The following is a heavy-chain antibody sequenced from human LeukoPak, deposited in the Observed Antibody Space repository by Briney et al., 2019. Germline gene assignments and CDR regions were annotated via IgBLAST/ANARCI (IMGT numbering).Heavy chain of an antibody. CDR3: ARLPNLGYCSSTSCPGFDP. D-gene: IGHD2-2*01. V-gene: IGHV4-38-2*02. J-gene: IGHJ5*02. Sequence: SETLSLTCTVSGYSISSGYYWGWIRQPPGKGLEWIGSIYHSGSTYYNPSLKSRVTISVDTSKNQFSLKLSSVTAADTAVYYCARLPNLGYCSSTSCPGFDPWGQGTLVTVSS. CDR1: GYSISSGYY. CDR2: IYHSGST.